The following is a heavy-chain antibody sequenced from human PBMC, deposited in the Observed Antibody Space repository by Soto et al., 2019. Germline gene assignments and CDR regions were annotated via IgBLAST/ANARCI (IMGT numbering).Heavy chain of an antibody. CDR3: AKDPGYDSNYEFDY. D-gene: IGHD4-4*01. CDR2: ISGSGGST. V-gene: IGHV3-23*01. Sequence: WGSLRLSCAASGFTFSSYAMSWVRQAPGKGLEWVSAISGSGGSTYYADSVKGRFTISRDNSKNTLYLQMNSLRAEDTAVYYCAKDPGYDSNYEFDYWGQGTLVTVSS. J-gene: IGHJ4*02. CDR1: GFTFSSYA.